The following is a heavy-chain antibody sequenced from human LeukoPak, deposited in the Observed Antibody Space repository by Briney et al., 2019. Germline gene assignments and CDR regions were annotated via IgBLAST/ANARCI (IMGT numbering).Heavy chain of an antibody. CDR2: IKQDGSKK. CDR1: GFPFSSYW. V-gene: IGHV3-7*03. Sequence: GGSLRLSCVASGFPFSSYWMTWVRQAPGKGLEWVANIKQDGSKKSYVDSVKGRFTISRDNAKNSLYLQMNSLRAEDTAVYYCARRPGYSSSWYDPFDYWGQGTLVTVSS. J-gene: IGHJ4*02. D-gene: IGHD6-13*01. CDR3: ARRPGYSSSWYDPFDY.